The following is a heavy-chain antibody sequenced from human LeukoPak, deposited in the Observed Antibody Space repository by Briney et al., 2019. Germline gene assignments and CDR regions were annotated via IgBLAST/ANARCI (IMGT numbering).Heavy chain of an antibody. D-gene: IGHD3-10*01. J-gene: IGHJ4*02. CDR3: ARDDAIGAESYSFDY. V-gene: IGHV1-18*01. CDR1: VYTFNTCG. Sequence: ASMKVSCKASVYTFNTCGISWVRQAPGQGLEWMGWISASSGDTNYAQKLQGRVTMTTDTSTNTAYMEMRSLTSDDTAIYYCARDDAIGAESYSFDYWGQGTLVTVSS. CDR2: ISASSGDT.